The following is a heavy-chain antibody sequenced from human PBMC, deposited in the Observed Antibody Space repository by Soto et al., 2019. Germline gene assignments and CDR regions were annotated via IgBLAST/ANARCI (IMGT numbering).Heavy chain of an antibody. Sequence: QVQLVESGGGVVQPRRSLRLSCAASGFTFSSYGMHWVRQAPGKGLEWVAVISYDGSNKYYADSVKGRFTISRDNSKNTLYLQMNSLRAEDTAVYYCAKDEADYIVVVVAATDYYGMDVWGQGTTVTVSS. CDR2: ISYDGSNK. D-gene: IGHD2-15*01. CDR1: GFTFSSYG. V-gene: IGHV3-30*18. CDR3: AKDEADYIVVVVAATDYYGMDV. J-gene: IGHJ6*02.